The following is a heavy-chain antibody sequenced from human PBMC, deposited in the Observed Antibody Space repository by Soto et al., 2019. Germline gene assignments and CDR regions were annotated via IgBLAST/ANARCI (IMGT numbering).Heavy chain of an antibody. CDR1: GDTLSTHG. V-gene: IGHV1-69*01. CDR3: AAGDSSATGDH. CDR2: TIPIIGTT. J-gene: IGHJ4*02. D-gene: IGHD6-19*01. Sequence: QVQLVQSGAEVKKPGSSVKVSCKASGDTLSTHGISWVRQAPGQGLEWMGGTIPIIGTTDYAEKFQGRVTITADESTTTSYMELSSLRPDDTAVYYCAAGDSSATGDHWGQGTLVTVSS.